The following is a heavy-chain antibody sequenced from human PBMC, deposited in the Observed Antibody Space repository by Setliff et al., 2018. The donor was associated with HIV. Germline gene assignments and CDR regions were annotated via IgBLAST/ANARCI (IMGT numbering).Heavy chain of an antibody. D-gene: IGHD3-16*01. Sequence: SETLSLTCSVSGGSIRSRSYYWSWIRQPAGKGLEWIGHIYTSGSTNYNPSLKSRVTISVDTSKNQFSLKLSSVTAADTAVYYCANFGAMTGTYYFDSWGQGALVTVSS. J-gene: IGHJ4*02. CDR1: GGSIRSRSYY. CDR2: IYTSGST. CDR3: ANFGAMTGTYYFDS. V-gene: IGHV4-61*09.